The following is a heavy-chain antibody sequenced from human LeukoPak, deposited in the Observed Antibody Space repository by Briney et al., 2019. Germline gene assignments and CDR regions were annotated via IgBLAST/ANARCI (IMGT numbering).Heavy chain of an antibody. Sequence: GGSLRLSCAASGFTLTNYEMNWVRQAPGKGLEWVSYMSSSGRTIYYADSVKGRFSISRDNAKNSLYLQMNSLRAEDTAVYYCARYGLGYNSSSILWGQGTLVTVSS. V-gene: IGHV3-48*03. CDR1: GFTLTNYE. J-gene: IGHJ4*02. D-gene: IGHD6-6*01. CDR2: MSSSGRTI. CDR3: ARYGLGYNSSSIL.